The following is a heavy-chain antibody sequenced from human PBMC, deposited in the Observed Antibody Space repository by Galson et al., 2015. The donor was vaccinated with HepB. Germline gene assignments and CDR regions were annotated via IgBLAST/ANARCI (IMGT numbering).Heavy chain of an antibody. V-gene: IGHV3-33*01. CDR1: GFTFSNYG. CDR3: ARGQFYDFWSGHLPKSDYYGMDV. CDR2: MWYDGDKK. D-gene: IGHD3-3*01. Sequence: SLRLSCAASGFTFSNYGMHWVRQAPGKGLGWVAVMWYDGDKKDYADSVKGRITISRDNSKNTVYLQMNSLRVDDTAVYYCARGQFYDFWSGHLPKSDYYGMDVWGQGTTVTVSS. J-gene: IGHJ6*02.